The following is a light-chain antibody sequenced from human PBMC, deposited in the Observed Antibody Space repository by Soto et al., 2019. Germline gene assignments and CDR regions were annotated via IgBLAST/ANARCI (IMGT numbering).Light chain of an antibody. CDR2: DNT. V-gene: IGLV1-40*01. Sequence: QSVPTQPPSVSGAPGQRVTVSCTGGSSNIGAGYDVHWYQQLPGTAPKLLIYDNTNRPSGVPDRFSGSKSGTSASLAITGLQAEDEADYYCQSYDSSLSAVVFGGGTKLTVL. CDR1: SSNIGAGYD. CDR3: QSYDSSLSAVV. J-gene: IGLJ2*01.